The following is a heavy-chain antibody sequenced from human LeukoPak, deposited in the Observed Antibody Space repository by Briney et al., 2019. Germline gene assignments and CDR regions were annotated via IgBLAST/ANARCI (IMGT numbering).Heavy chain of an antibody. CDR3: ARDKGPYYYDSSGYDY. J-gene: IGHJ4*02. CDR2: ISYDGSNK. D-gene: IGHD3-22*01. V-gene: IGHV3-30-3*01. CDR1: GFTFSSYA. Sequence: GGSLRLSCAASGFTFSSYAMHWVRQAPGKGLEWVAVISYDGSNKYYADSVKGRFTISRDNSKNTLYLQMNSLRAEDTAVYYCARDKGPYYYDSSGYDYWGQGTLVTVSS.